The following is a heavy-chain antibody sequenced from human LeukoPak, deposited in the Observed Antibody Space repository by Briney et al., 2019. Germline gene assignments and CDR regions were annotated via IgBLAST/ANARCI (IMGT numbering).Heavy chain of an antibody. CDR1: GGSISSYY. Sequence: PSETLSLTCTVSGGSISSYYWSWIRQPPGKGLEWMGYIYYSGSTNYNPSLKSRVAISVDTSKNQFSLKLSSVTAADTAVYYCARHGWFGELLSYFDYWGQGTLVTVSS. V-gene: IGHV4-59*08. J-gene: IGHJ4*02. CDR2: IYYSGST. CDR3: ARHGWFGELLSYFDY. D-gene: IGHD3-10*01.